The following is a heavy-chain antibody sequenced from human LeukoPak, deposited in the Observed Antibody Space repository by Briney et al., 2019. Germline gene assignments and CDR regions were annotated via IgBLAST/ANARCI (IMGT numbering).Heavy chain of an antibody. D-gene: IGHD2-2*01. J-gene: IGHJ4*02. CDR3: AKDIVVVPADLVFDY. V-gene: IGHV3-23*01. CDR2: ISGSGGST. Sequence: GGSLRLSCAASGFTFSSCAMSWVRQAPGKGLEWVSAISGSGGSTYYADSVKGRFTISRDNSKNTLYLQMNSLRAEDTAVYYCAKDIVVVPADLVFDYWGQGALVTVSS. CDR1: GFTFSSCA.